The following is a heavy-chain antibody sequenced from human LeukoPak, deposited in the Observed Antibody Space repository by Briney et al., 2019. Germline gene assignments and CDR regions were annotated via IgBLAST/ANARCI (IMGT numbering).Heavy chain of an antibody. V-gene: IGHV5-51*01. D-gene: IGHD3-10*01. CDR3: ARERSGGTEWFDP. Sequence: GESLQISCKGSGYTFITYWIAWVRQMPGKGLEWMGIIYPGDSDTGYSPSFQGQVTISADKSISTAYLQWSSLKASDTAMYYCARERSGGTEWFDPWGQGTLVTVSS. CDR2: IYPGDSDT. J-gene: IGHJ5*02. CDR1: GYTFITYW.